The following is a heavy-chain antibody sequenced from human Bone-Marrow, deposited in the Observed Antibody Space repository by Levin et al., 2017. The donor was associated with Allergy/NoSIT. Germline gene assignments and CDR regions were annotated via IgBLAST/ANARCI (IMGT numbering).Heavy chain of an antibody. CDR3: AVIRGLSDSFDI. V-gene: IGHV4-31*03. CDR1: GGSIRSREYY. CDR2: ISTSGDT. Sequence: SQTLSLTCTVSGGSIRSREYYWGWIRQQPGKGLEWIGYISTSGDTHYNRSLKSRLAISIDTSANRFSLKLNSVTAADTGVFYCAVIRGLSDSFDIWGQGTLVTVSS. J-gene: IGHJ3*02.